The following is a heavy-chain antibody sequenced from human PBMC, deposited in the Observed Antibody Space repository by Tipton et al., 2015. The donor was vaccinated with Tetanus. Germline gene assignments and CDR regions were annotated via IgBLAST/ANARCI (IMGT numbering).Heavy chain of an antibody. CDR3: ARRGDYVFYYESSGYLWGAAFDI. V-gene: IGHV4-39*01. D-gene: IGHD3-22*01. J-gene: IGHJ3*02. CDR1: DESISSSSYY. Sequence: TLSLTCTVSDESISSSSYYWGWIRHHPGRGLEWIASISTSGTSYNNPSFRSRVTISVDTSKNQFSLKLNSVTAADTAVYYCARRGDYVFYYESSGYLWGAAFDIWGQGTMVSVSA. CDR2: ISTSGTS.